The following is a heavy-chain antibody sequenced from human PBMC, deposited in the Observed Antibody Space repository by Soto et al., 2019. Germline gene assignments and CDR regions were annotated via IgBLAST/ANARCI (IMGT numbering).Heavy chain of an antibody. D-gene: IGHD3-22*01. CDR2: ISRSSSHI. CDR3: ARGRGYFDSSDYYEDF. Sequence: EVHLEESGGGLVKPGGSLRLSCAASGFSFGDYTVTWVRLSPVTGLEWVATISRSSSHIYYGDSLKGRFIISRDNAKNSLFLQMNSLRAEDTAVYYCARGRGYFDSSDYYEDFWGQGTKVTVSS. J-gene: IGHJ4*02. CDR1: GFSFGDYT. V-gene: IGHV3-21*01.